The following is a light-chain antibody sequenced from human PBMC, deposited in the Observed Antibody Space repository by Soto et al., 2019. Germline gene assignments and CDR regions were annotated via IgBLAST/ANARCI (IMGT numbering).Light chain of an antibody. CDR3: QQYYSIPYT. Sequence: IVMTQSPDSLAVSLGERATINCKSSRSILYSSNTKNYLAWYQQKPGQPPKLLIYWASTRESGVPDRFSGSGSGTDFTLTISSLQAEYVAVYYCQQYYSIPYTFGQGTKLECK. V-gene: IGKV4-1*01. CDR2: WAS. CDR1: RSILYSSNTKNY. J-gene: IGKJ2*01.